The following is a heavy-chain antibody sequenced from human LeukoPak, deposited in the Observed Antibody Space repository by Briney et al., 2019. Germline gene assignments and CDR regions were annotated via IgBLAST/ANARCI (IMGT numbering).Heavy chain of an antibody. J-gene: IGHJ4*02. CDR2: ISYDGSNK. Sequence: GGSLRLSCAASGFTFSSYAMHWVRQAPGKGLEWVAVISYDGSNKYYADSVKGRFTISRDNSKNTLYLQMNSLRAEDTAVYYCARGDFHDILTGYFDYWGQGTLVTVSS. CDR1: GFTFSSYA. D-gene: IGHD3-9*01. V-gene: IGHV3-30*01. CDR3: ARGDFHDILTGYFDY.